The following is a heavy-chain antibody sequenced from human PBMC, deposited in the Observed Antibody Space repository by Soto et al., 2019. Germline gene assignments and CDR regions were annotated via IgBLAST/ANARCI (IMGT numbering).Heavy chain of an antibody. V-gene: IGHV1-69*13. CDR1: GGTFSSYA. J-gene: IGHJ5*02. CDR3: AMKYSSSSNWFDP. CDR2: IIPIFGTA. D-gene: IGHD6-13*01. Sequence: SVKVSCKASGGTFSSYAISWVRQAPGQGLEWMGGIIPIFGTANYAQKFQGRVTITADESTSTAYMELSSLRSEDTAVYYCAMKYSSSSNWFDPWGKGTLVTVSS.